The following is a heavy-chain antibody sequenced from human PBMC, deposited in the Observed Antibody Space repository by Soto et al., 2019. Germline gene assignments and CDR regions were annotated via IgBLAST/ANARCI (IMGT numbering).Heavy chain of an antibody. J-gene: IGHJ4*02. Sequence: PSETLYLTCTVSGGPISSGGYYWSWLRLHPGKGLEWIGYIYYSGSTYYNPSLKSRVTISVDTSKNQFSLKLSSVTAADTAVYYCPRDVDGGYDYWGQGTLVTVSS. CDR1: GGPISSGGYY. CDR2: IYYSGST. D-gene: IGHD2-15*01. V-gene: IGHV4-31*03. CDR3: PRDVDGGYDY.